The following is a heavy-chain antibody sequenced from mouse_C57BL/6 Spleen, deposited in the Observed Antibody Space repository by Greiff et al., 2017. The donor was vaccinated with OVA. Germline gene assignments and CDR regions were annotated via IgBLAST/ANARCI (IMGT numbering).Heavy chain of an antibody. CDR1: GFTFTDYY. V-gene: IGHV7-3*01. Sequence: EVKLMESGGGLVQPGGSLSLSCAASGFTFTDYYMSWVRQPPGKALEWLGFIRNKANGYTTEYSASVRGRFTISRDNSHSILYLQMNALRAEDSATYYCARYGDYGSSWYCDVWGTGTTVTVSS. CDR3: ARYGDYGSSWYCDV. D-gene: IGHD1-1*01. CDR2: IRNKANGYTT. J-gene: IGHJ1*03.